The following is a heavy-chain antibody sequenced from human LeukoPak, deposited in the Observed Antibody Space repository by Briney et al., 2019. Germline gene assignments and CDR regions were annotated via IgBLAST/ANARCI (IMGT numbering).Heavy chain of an antibody. J-gene: IGHJ1*01. CDR1: GGSISSYY. V-gene: IGHV4-4*07. CDR2: ICTNGST. Sequence: SQTLSVTCTASGGSISSYYWSWIRQPAGQGLAWIWRICTNGSTNYNPSLKSRVTMSVDTSKNQFSLKLSSVTAADTAVYYCARGDPQYDYDFWSSPEYFQHWGQGTLVTVSS. D-gene: IGHD3-3*01. CDR3: ARGDPQYDYDFWSSPEYFQH.